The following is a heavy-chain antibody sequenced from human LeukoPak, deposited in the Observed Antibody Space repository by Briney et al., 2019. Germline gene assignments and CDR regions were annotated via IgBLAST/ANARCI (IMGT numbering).Heavy chain of an antibody. CDR3: ARHRDIVVVPAASPIGY. Sequence: SETLSLTCTVSGGSIRSSGYYWGWIRQPPEKGLEWIGSIYSSGSTYYKPSLKRRATISADTSKNQLSLRLTSVTAADTAVYYCARHRDIVVVPAASPIGYWGQGTLVTVSS. CDR1: GGSIRSSGYY. V-gene: IGHV4-39*01. CDR2: IYSSGST. J-gene: IGHJ4*02. D-gene: IGHD2-2*01.